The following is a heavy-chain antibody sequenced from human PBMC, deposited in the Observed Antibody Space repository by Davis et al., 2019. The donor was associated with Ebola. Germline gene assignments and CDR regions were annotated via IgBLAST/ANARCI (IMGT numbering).Heavy chain of an antibody. V-gene: IGHV3-66*04. D-gene: IGHD4-17*01. Sequence: PGGSLRLSCAASELIVSANYMSWVRQAPGKRPEWVSVIYRDGRTYYADSVKGRFAISRDNSKNTLYLQLNNLRAEDTALYYCARHASGDFWYFGLWGRGTLVTVSS. CDR1: ELIVSANY. CDR3: ARHASGDFWYFGL. CDR2: IYRDGRT. J-gene: IGHJ2*01.